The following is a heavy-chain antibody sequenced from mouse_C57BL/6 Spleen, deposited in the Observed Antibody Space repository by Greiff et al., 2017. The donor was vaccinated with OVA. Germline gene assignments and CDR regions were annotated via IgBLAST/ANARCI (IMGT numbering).Heavy chain of an antibody. Sequence: QVHVKQPGAELVKPGASVKVSCKASGYTFTSYWMHWVKQRPGQGLEWIGRIHPSDSDTNYNQKFKGKATLTVDKASSTAYMQLSSLTSEDSAVYYCAVYYSKYEGFAYWGQGTLVTVSA. J-gene: IGHJ3*01. V-gene: IGHV1-74*01. CDR1: GYTFTSYW. D-gene: IGHD2-5*01. CDR3: AVYYSKYEGFAY. CDR2: IHPSDSDT.